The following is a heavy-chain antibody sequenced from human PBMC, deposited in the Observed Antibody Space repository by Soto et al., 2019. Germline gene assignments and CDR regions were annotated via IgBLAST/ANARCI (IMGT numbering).Heavy chain of an antibody. V-gene: IGHV4-34*01. D-gene: IGHD6-19*01. Sequence: SETLSLTCAVYGGSFSGYYWSWIRQPPGKGLEWIGEINHSGSTNYNPSLKSRVTISVDTSKNQFSLKLSSVTAADTAVYYCARVPRSGWSIVSKYYFDYWGQGTLVTVSS. CDR3: ARVPRSGWSIVSKYYFDY. J-gene: IGHJ4*02. CDR2: INHSGST. CDR1: GGSFSGYY.